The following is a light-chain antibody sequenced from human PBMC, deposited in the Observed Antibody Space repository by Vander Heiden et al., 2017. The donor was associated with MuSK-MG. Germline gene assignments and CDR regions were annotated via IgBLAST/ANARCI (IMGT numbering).Light chain of an antibody. V-gene: IGLV1-40*01. CDR3: QSYDSSLSGFYV. Sequence: QSVLTQPPSVSGAPGQRVTISCTGSSSHIGAGYDVHWYQHLPGTAPKLLIYGNSNRPSGVPDRFSGSKSGTSASLAITGLQAEDEADYYCQSYDSSLSGFYVFGTGTKVTVL. CDR2: GNS. CDR1: SSHIGAGYD. J-gene: IGLJ1*01.